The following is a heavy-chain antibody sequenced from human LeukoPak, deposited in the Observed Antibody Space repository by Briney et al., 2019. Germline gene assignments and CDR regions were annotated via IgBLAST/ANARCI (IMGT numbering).Heavy chain of an antibody. J-gene: IGHJ4*02. Sequence: ASVKVSCKASGYTFTSYDINWMRQATGQGLEWMGWMNPNSGNTGYTQKFQGRVTMTRNTSISTAYMELSSLRSEDTAVYYCARAELRYFDWPPGDYWGQGTLVTVSS. V-gene: IGHV1-8*01. CDR3: ARAELRYFDWPPGDY. D-gene: IGHD3-9*01. CDR1: GYTFTSYD. CDR2: MNPNSGNT.